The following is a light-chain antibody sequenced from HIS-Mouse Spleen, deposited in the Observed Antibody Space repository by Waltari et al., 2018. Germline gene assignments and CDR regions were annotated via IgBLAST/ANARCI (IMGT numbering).Light chain of an antibody. CDR3: NSRDSSGNHLV. V-gene: IGLV3-19*01. Sequence: SSELTQDPAVSVALGQTVRIPCQGDSLRSYYASWYQQKPGQAPVLVIYGKNNRPSGIPDRFSGSSSGNTASLTITGAQAEDEADYYCNSRDSSGNHLVFGGGTKLTVL. CDR2: GKN. CDR1: SLRSYY. J-gene: IGLJ3*02.